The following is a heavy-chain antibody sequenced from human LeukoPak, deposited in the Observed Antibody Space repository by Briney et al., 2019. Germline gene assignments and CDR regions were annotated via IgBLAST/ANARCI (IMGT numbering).Heavy chain of an antibody. CDR3: ARDQVYYGSDWFWLDP. J-gene: IGHJ5*02. D-gene: IGHD2-21*02. Sequence: ASVKVSFKASGYTFSGYYIHWVRQAPGQGREWLGWINTNSGGTKYAQKFQGRVTMTRDTSISTAHMELNRLTSEDKAVYYCARDQVYYGSDWFWLDPGGQGTLVTVS. CDR1: GYTFSGYY. CDR2: INTNSGGT. V-gene: IGHV1-2*02.